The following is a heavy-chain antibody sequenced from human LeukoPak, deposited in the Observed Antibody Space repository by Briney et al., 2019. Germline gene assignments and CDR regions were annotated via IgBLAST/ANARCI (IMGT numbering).Heavy chain of an antibody. CDR1: GFTFSSYA. Sequence: GGSLRLSCAASGFTFSSYAMSWVREARGGGVEWVSSISGRGGRIYSADSVKGRFTISRDKSKHTLYLQMNSLRAEDTAIYYCARSAEDTAMDWAFDIWGQGAMVTVSS. CDR2: ISGRGGRI. CDR3: ARSAEDTAMDWAFDI. D-gene: IGHD5-18*01. V-gene: IGHV3-23*01. J-gene: IGHJ3*02.